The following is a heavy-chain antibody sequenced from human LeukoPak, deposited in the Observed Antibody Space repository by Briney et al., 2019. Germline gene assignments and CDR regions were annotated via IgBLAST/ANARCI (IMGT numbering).Heavy chain of an antibody. CDR3: AKGYYYGSGSYYDY. V-gene: IGHV3-9*01. D-gene: IGHD3-10*01. J-gene: IGHJ4*02. CDR2: ISWNSGSI. Sequence: GGSLRLSCAASGFTFDDYAMHWVRHAPGKGLEWVSGISWNSGSIGYADSVKGRFTISRDNAKNSLYLQMNSLRAEDTALYYCAKGYYYGSGSYYDYWGQGTLVTVSS. CDR1: GFTFDDYA.